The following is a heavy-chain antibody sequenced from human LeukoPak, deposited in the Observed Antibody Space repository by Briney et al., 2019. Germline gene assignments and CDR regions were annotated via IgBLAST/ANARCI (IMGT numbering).Heavy chain of an antibody. J-gene: IGHJ3*02. V-gene: IGHV4-39*07. Sequence: SETLSLTCTVSGGSISSSSYYWGWIRQPPGKGLEWIGSIYYSGSTYYNPSLKSRVTISVDTSKNQFSLKLSSVTAADTAVYYCARDGDDNDAFDIWGQGTMVTVSS. CDR3: ARDGDDNDAFDI. CDR2: IYYSGST. D-gene: IGHD7-27*01. CDR1: GGSISSSSYY.